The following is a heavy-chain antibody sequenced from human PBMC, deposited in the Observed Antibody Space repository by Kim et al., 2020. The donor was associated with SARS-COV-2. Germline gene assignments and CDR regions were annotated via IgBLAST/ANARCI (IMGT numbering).Heavy chain of an antibody. CDR2: IYGGGST. J-gene: IGHJ4*02. CDR3: AREPSTDFDY. V-gene: IGHV3-66*01. CDR1: GFTVSNTY. Sequence: GGSLRLSCVVSGFTVSNTYMIWVRQAPGKGMERGSIIYGGGSTSYADSVKGRFTISRDDSKTTGYLQMNSLRAEDTAGSFCAREPSTDFDYWGQGTLVT.